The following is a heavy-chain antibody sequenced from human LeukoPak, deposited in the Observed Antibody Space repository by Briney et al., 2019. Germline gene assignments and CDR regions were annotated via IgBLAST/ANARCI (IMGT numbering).Heavy chain of an antibody. CDR3: ARGYPDLGGHYYYYYGMDV. CDR1: GGSISSGGYY. Sequence: SQTLSLTCTVSGGSISSGGYYWSWIRQHPGKGLEWIGYIYYSWSTYYNPSLKSRVTISVDTSKNQFSLKLSSVTAADTAVYYCARGYPDLGGHYYYYYGMDVWGQGTTVTVSS. J-gene: IGHJ6*02. V-gene: IGHV4-31*03. D-gene: IGHD2-2*02. CDR2: IYYSWST.